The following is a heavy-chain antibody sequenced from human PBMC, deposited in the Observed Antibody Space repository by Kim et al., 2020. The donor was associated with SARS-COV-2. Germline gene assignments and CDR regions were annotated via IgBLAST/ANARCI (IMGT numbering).Heavy chain of an antibody. D-gene: IGHD2-15*01. CDR2: ISSSSSTI. CDR1: GFTFSSYS. Sequence: GGSLRLSCAASGFTFSSYSMNWVRQAPGKGLEWVSYISSSSSTIYYADSVKGRFTISRDNAKNSLYLQMNSLRAEDTAVYYCARVKGFVVVERDYWGQGTLVTVSS. J-gene: IGHJ4*02. CDR3: ARVKGFVVVERDY. V-gene: IGHV3-48*04.